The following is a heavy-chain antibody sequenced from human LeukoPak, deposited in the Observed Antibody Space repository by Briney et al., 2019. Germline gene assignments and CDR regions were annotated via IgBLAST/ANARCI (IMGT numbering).Heavy chain of an antibody. CDR3: ARERGGSGYCDI. CDR1: GGTFSSYA. J-gene: IGHJ3*02. V-gene: IGHV1-69*05. Sequence: SVKVSCKASGGTFSSYAISWVRQAPGQGLEWMGRIIPIFGTANYAQTFQGRVTITTDESTSTAYMELSSLRSEDTAVYYCARERGGSGYCDIWGQGTMVTVSS. CDR2: IIPIFGTA. D-gene: IGHD3-22*01.